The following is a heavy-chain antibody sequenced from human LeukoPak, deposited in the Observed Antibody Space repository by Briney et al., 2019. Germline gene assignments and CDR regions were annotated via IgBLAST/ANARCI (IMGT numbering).Heavy chain of an antibody. CDR3: ARAGLDGYAFDI. CDR1: GFTFSSYA. Sequence: GGSLRLSCAASGFTFSSYAMHWVRQAPGKGLEWVAVISYDGSNKYYADSVKGRFTISRENAKNSLYLQMNSLRAGDTAVYYCARAGLDGYAFDIWGQGTMVTVSS. J-gene: IGHJ3*02. V-gene: IGHV3-30*14. CDR2: ISYDGSNK. D-gene: IGHD3-10*01.